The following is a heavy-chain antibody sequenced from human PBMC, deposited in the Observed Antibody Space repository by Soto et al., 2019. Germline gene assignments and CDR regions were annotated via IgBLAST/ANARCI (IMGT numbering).Heavy chain of an antibody. D-gene: IGHD6-19*01. V-gene: IGHV4-30-2*01. CDR2: IYQSGVT. CDR1: GDSYSISTYS. J-gene: IGHJ5*02. Sequence: SETLSLTCNMSGDSYSISTYSWSWIRQPPGKALQWIGFIYQSGVTSYNPSLASRVSISLDRSNNQCSLKLKSVTAADTAVYFCAGMPYTSGLRFDPWGAGTMVTVYS. CDR3: AGMPYTSGLRFDP.